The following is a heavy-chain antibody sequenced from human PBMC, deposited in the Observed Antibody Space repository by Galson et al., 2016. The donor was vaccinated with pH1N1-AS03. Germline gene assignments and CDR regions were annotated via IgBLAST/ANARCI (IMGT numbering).Heavy chain of an antibody. Sequence: SLRLSCAASAFIFSNYGMHWVRQAPGKGLEWVAVISYDGTNKFYADSVKGRFTISRDNSKNTLYLQMNSLRAEDTAVYDCAKDIIIVGASLTGGYFDYWGQGTLVTVSS. D-gene: IGHD1-26*01. V-gene: IGHV3-30*18. CDR2: ISYDGTNK. CDR3: AKDIIIVGASLTGGYFDY. CDR1: AFIFSNYG. J-gene: IGHJ4*02.